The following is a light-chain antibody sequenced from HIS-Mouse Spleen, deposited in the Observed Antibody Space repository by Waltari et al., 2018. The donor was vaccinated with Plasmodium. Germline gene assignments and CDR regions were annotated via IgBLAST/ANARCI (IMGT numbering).Light chain of an antibody. CDR1: ALPKKY. CDR2: EDS. CDR3: YSTDSSGNHRV. Sequence: SYELTQPPSVSVSPGQTARITCSGDALPKKYAYWYQQKSGQAPVLGLYEDSKRPSGLPERFSGSSAGTMATLTISGAQVEDEADYYCYSTDSSGNHRVFGGGTKLTVL. J-gene: IGLJ3*02. V-gene: IGLV3-10*01.